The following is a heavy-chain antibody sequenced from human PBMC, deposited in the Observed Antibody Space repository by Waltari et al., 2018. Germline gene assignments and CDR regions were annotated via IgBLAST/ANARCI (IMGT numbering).Heavy chain of an antibody. V-gene: IGHV4-30-4*08. D-gene: IGHD4-17*01. CDR1: VGSISSGDYY. CDR2: IYYSGST. Sequence: QVQLQESGPGLVKPSQTLSLTCTVSVGSISSGDYYWSWIRQPPGKGLEWIGYIYYSGSTYYNPSLKSRVTISVDTSKNQFSLKLSSVTAADTAVYYCARGGGYYGDYPPFDYWGQGTLVTVSS. J-gene: IGHJ4*02. CDR3: ARGGGYYGDYPPFDY.